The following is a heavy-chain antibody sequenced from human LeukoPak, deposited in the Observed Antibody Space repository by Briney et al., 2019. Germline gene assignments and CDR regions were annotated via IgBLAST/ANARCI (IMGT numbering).Heavy chain of an antibody. V-gene: IGHV3-21*01. CDR3: ARDRSYYGSGSSWTVDY. Sequence: GGSLRLSCAASGFTFSSDSMNWVRQAPGKGLEWVSSISSSSSSYIYYADSVKGRFTISRDNAKNSLYLQMNSLRAEDTAVYYCARDRSYYGSGSSWTVDYWGQGTLVTVSS. D-gene: IGHD3-10*01. CDR1: GFTFSSDS. J-gene: IGHJ4*02. CDR2: ISSSSSSYI.